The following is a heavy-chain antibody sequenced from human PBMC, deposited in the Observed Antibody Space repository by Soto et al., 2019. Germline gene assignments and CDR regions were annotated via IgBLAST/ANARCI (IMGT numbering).Heavy chain of an antibody. CDR2: IYHSGST. CDR1: GGSIRSGGYS. V-gene: IGHV4-30-2*01. Sequence: SETLSLTCAVSGGSIRSGGYSWSWIRQPPGKGLEWIGYIYHSGSTYYNPSLKSRVTISVDRSKNQFSLKLSSVTAADTAVYYCARAWRFEYSSSWYDYWGQGTLVTVS. D-gene: IGHD6-13*01. J-gene: IGHJ4*02. CDR3: ARAWRFEYSSSWYDY.